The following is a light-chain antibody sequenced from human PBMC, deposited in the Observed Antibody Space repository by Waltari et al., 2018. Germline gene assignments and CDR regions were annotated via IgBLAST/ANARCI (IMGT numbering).Light chain of an antibody. CDR1: QSVLYSSDNKNY. CDR2: WAS. J-gene: IGKJ1*01. CDR3: HQYYKTPPT. Sequence: DIVMTQSPDSLAVSLGERATINCKSSQSVLYSSDNKNYLAWYQQKPGQPPHLLIYWASTRESWVPDRFSGSGSVTDFTLTISNLQAEDVSVYYCHQYYKTPPTFGQGTKVEIK. V-gene: IGKV4-1*01.